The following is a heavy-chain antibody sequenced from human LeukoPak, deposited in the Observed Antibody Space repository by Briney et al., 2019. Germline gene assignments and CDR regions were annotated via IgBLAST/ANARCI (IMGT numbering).Heavy chain of an antibody. Sequence: GGSLRLSCAASGFTFSSYAMHWVRQAPGKGLEWVAVISYDRSNKYYADSVKGRFTTSRDNSKNTLYLQMNSLRAEDTAVYYCARDIVVVVAATGVFDYWGQGTLVTVSS. CDR3: ARDIVVVVAATGVFDY. V-gene: IGHV3-30-3*01. CDR1: GFTFSSYA. D-gene: IGHD2-15*01. J-gene: IGHJ4*02. CDR2: ISYDRSNK.